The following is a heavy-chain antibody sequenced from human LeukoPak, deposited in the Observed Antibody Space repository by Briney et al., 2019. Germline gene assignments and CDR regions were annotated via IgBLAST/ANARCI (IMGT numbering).Heavy chain of an antibody. J-gene: IGHJ3*02. D-gene: IGHD3-16*02. CDR2: IYHSGST. CDR1: GYSISRGYY. Sequence: SETLSLTCAVSGYSISRGYYWGWIRQPPGKGLEWIGSIYHSGSTYYNPSLKSRVTISVDTSKNQFSLKLSSVTAADTAVYYCAREGLTFGGVIADDAFDIWGQGTMVTVSS. V-gene: IGHV4-38-2*02. CDR3: AREGLTFGGVIADDAFDI.